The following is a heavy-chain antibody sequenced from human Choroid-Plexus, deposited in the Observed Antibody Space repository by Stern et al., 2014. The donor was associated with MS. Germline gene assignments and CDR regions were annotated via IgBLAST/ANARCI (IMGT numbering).Heavy chain of an antibody. CDR3: ARGPPDYYDSSGYYTY. V-gene: IGHV4-31*03. CDR2: IYYSGST. J-gene: IGHJ4*02. CDR1: GGSISSGGYY. Sequence: QVQLVESGPGLVKPSQTLSLTCTVSGGSISSGGYYWSWIRQHPGKGLGWIGYIYYSGSTYYNPSLKSRVSISVDTSKNQFSLKLSSVTAADTAVYYCARGPPDYYDSSGYYTYWGQGTLVTVSS. D-gene: IGHD3-22*01.